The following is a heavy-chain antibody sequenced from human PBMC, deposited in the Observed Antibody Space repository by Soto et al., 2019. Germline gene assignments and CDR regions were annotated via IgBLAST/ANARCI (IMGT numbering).Heavy chain of an antibody. V-gene: IGHV6-1*01. D-gene: IGHD2-2*02. CDR1: GDSVSSNSAA. J-gene: IGHJ6*02. Sequence: PTRSLTCAISGDSVSSNSAAWNWIRQSPSRGLEWLGRAYYRCKWYNDYAVSVKSRITINPDTSKNQFSLQLNSVTPEDTAVYYCARVVDIVVVPAAIREHYYYYYGMDVWGQGTTVTVSS. CDR2: AYYRCKWYN. CDR3: ARVVDIVVVPAAIREHYYYYYGMDV.